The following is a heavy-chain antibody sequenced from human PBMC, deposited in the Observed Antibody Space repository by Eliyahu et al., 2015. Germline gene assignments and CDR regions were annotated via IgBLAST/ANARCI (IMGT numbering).Heavy chain of an antibody. CDR1: VGSISSYY. D-gene: IGHD1-26*01. J-gene: IGHJ4*02. V-gene: IGHV4-59*01. CDR2: IYYSGST. CDR3: ARESDGGSHYY. Sequence: QVQLQESGPGLVKPSETLSLTCTVPVGSISSYYWSWIRQPPGKGLEWIGYIYYSGSTNYNPSPKSRVTISVDTSKNQISLKLSSVTAADTAVYYCARESDGGSHYYWGQGTLVTVSS.